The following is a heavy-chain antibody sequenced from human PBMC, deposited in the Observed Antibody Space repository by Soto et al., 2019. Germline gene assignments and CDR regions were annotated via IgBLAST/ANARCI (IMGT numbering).Heavy chain of an antibody. D-gene: IGHD2-15*01. CDR3: ARVYSDYYYYYYGMDV. J-gene: IGHJ6*02. CDR1: GGTFSSYA. Sequence: GASVKVSCKASGGTFSSYAISWVRQAPGQGLEWMGGIIPIFGTANYAQKFQGRVTITADESTSTAYMELSSLRSEDTAVYYCARVYSDYYYYYYGMDVWGQGTTVTVSS. V-gene: IGHV1-69*13. CDR2: IIPIFGTA.